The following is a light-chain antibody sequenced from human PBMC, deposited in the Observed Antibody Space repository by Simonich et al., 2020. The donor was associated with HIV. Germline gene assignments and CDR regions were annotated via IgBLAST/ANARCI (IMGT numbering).Light chain of an antibody. Sequence: QSALTQPASVSGSPGQSITISCTGTSSDVGGYNYVSWYQQHPGKAPKLMIYDVSNRPAGVSNSFSASKSGNTASLSISGLQAEDEADYYCSSFTSSSTPVFGGGTKLTVL. V-gene: IGLV2-14*03. J-gene: IGLJ2*01. CDR3: SSFTSSSTPV. CDR1: SSDVGGYNY. CDR2: DVS.